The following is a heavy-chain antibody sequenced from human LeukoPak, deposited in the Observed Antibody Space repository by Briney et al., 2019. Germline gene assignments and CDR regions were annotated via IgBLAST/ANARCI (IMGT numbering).Heavy chain of an antibody. J-gene: IGHJ4*02. CDR2: ISWNSGSI. Sequence: PGRSLRLSCAASGFTFDDYAMHWVRQAPGKGLEWVSGISWNSGSIGYADSVKGRFTISRDNAKNSLYLQMNSLRAEDTALYYCAKDGAPYYYDSSGYPDYWGQGTLVTVSS. D-gene: IGHD3-22*01. V-gene: IGHV3-9*01. CDR3: AKDGAPYYYDSSGYPDY. CDR1: GFTFDDYA.